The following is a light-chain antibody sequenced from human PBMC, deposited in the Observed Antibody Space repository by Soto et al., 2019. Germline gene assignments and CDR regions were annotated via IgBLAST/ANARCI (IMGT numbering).Light chain of an antibody. Sequence: EVVLTQSPGTLALSPGERATLSCRASQSVTSNHLAWYQKRPGQAPRLLIYGASIRATGVPDRFSGSGSGTDFTLTITRLEPEDFAVYYCQQYGTSPLMYTFGQGTKLDIK. CDR1: QSVTSNH. CDR2: GAS. V-gene: IGKV3-20*01. J-gene: IGKJ2*01. CDR3: QQYGTSPLMYT.